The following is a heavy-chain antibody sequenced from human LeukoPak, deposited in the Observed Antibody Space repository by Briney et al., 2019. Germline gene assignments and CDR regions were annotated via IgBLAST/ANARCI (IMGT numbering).Heavy chain of an antibody. CDR1: GFPFSSYS. J-gene: IGHJ4*02. V-gene: IGHV3-48*01. Sequence: GGYLRLSCAASGFPFSSYSMNWVRQALGKGLEWVSYISASGSNIYYLDAVKGRFTVSRDNAMNSLFLQMNRPRAEDTAIYYCVRVKGTYFDFWGQGTLVTVSS. CDR3: VRVKGTYFDF. CDR2: ISASGSNI. D-gene: IGHD1-1*01.